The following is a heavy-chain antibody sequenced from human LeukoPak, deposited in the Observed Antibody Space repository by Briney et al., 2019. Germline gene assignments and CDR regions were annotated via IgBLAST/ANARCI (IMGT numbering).Heavy chain of an antibody. D-gene: IGHD3-16*01. Sequence: SETLSLTCTVSGGSIRSSGIRWGWIRQPPGKELDWIGSICYSGSTYYSPSLKSRVSISVDTSTNQFSLKLSSVTAADTAVYYCARRGARGKFDYWGQGTLVTASS. CDR1: GGSIRSSGIR. V-gene: IGHV4-39*01. CDR2: ICYSGST. CDR3: ARRGARGKFDY. J-gene: IGHJ4*02.